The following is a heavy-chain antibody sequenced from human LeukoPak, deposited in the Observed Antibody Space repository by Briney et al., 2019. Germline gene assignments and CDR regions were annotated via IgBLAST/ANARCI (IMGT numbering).Heavy chain of an antibody. D-gene: IGHD2-15*01. CDR1: GGSISSFY. J-gene: IGHJ5*02. CDR3: ARGRLGYCSGGSCYSPHH. CDR2: IYYSGST. V-gene: IGHV4-59*01. Sequence: SGTLSLTCTVSGGSISSFYWSWIRQPPGKGLEWIGYIYYSGSTNYNPSLKSRVTISVDTSKNQFSLKLSSVTAADTAVYYCARGRLGYCSGGSCYSPHHWGQGTLVTVSS.